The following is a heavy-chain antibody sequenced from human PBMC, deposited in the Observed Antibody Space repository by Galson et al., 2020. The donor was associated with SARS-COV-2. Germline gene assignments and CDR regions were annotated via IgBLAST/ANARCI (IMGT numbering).Heavy chain of an antibody. J-gene: IGHJ5*02. V-gene: IGHV4-59*01. D-gene: IGHD1-1*01. Sequence: SETLSLTCSVSGGSMSKYYWSWLRQYPGKGLEWLGHIPYSGGTKYNPSLKSRVSMSVDTSENQFSLKLNSVTAADTAVYYCARVGGNDGWNWFDPWGQGTLVTVSS. CDR2: IPYSGGT. CDR1: GGSMSKYY. CDR3: ARVGGNDGWNWFDP.